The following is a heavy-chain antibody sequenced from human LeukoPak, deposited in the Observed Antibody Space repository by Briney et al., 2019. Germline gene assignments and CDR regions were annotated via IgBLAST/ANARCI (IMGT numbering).Heavy chain of an antibody. CDR1: GFTVSSNY. D-gene: IGHD1-26*01. V-gene: IGHV3-66*01. Sequence: GGSLRLSCAASGFTVSSNYMSWVRQAPGKGLEWVSVIYSGGSTYYADSVKGRFTISRDNSKNTLYLQMNSLRAEDTAVYYCAKDKGVGATRLDYWGQGTLVTVSS. CDR3: AKDKGVGATRLDY. CDR2: IYSGGST. J-gene: IGHJ4*02.